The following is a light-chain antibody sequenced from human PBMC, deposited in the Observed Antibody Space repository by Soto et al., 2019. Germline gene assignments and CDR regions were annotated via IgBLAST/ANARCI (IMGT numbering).Light chain of an antibody. Sequence: QSALTQPASVSGSPGQSITISCTGTSSDIGGYNFVSWYQQHPGKAPKLLIHEVNNRPSGVSIRFSGSKSGNTAYLTISGRQAEDEADYYCSSDTSSSTLIFGGGTKLTVL. J-gene: IGLJ2*01. CDR1: SSDIGGYNF. V-gene: IGLV2-14*01. CDR2: EVN. CDR3: SSDTSSSTLI.